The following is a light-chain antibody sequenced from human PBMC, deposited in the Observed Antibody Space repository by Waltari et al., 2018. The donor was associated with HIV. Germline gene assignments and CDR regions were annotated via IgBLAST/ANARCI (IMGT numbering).Light chain of an antibody. J-gene: IGLJ1*01. Sequence: QSVLTQPPSASGTPGQRVTISCSGSSSNIGRNTVKWYTQLPGTAPKLSIFSNNSRTAGVPDRCAGSKSANTASLTISGLQAEDEADYYCFSYAGSYTSLDVFGTGTKVTVL. CDR3: FSYAGSYTSLDV. V-gene: IGLV1-44*01. CDR1: SSNIGRNT. CDR2: SNN.